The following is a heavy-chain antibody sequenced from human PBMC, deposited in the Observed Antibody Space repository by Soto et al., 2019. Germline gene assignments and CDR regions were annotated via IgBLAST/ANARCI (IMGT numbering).Heavy chain of an antibody. Sequence: QVQLVQSGAAVKKPGSSVKVSCKASGGTFSSYTISWVRQAPGQGLEWMGRIIPILGIANYAQKFQGRVTITADKSTSTAYMELSSLRSEDTAVYYCARGYCSGGSCYRQGAFDIWGQGTMVTVSS. J-gene: IGHJ3*02. D-gene: IGHD2-15*01. CDR2: IIPILGIA. CDR1: GGTFSSYT. V-gene: IGHV1-69*02. CDR3: ARGYCSGGSCYRQGAFDI.